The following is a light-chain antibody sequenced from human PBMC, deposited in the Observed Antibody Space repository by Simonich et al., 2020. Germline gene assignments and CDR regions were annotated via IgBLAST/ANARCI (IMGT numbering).Light chain of an antibody. CDR1: QSGLYSSNNKNY. V-gene: IGKV4-1*01. Sequence: DIVMTQSPDSLAVSLGERATINCKSSQSGLYSSNNKNYLAWYQQKPGQPPKLLIYWASTRESGVPDRFSGSGSGTDFTLTISSPQAEDVAVYYCQQYYSTLLTFGGGTKVEIK. J-gene: IGKJ4*01. CDR3: QQYYSTLLT. CDR2: WAS.